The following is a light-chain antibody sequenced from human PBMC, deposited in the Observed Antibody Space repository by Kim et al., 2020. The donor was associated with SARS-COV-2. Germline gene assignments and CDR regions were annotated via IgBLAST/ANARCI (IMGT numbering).Light chain of an antibody. Sequence: ASVGDRVTITCRASQGVNTRLVWYQQKPEKAPKTLIYAASNLQSWVPSRFSGSGSGTDFTLTISSLQPEDSATYYCQQYQRYPITFGQGTRLEIK. J-gene: IGKJ5*01. V-gene: IGKV1D-16*01. CDR3: QQYQRYPIT. CDR2: AAS. CDR1: QGVNTR.